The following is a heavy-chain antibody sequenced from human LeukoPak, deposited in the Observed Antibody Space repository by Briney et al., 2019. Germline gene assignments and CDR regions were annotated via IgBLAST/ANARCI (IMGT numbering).Heavy chain of an antibody. CDR3: ARDCYSSSPREYYYYGMDV. CDR1: GGTFSSYA. J-gene: IGHJ6*02. D-gene: IGHD6-6*01. Sequence: GASVKVSCKASGGTFSSYAISWVRQAPGQGLDWMGRIIPILGIANYAQKFQGRVTITADKSTSTAYMELSSLRSEDTAVYYCARDCYSSSPREYYYYGMDVWGQGTTVTVSS. V-gene: IGHV1-69*04. CDR2: IIPILGIA.